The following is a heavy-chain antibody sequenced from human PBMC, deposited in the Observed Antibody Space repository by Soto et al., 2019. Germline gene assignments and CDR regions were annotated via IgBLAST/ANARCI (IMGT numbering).Heavy chain of an antibody. V-gene: IGHV1-69*01. Sequence: QVQLVQSGAEVKKPGSSVKVSCKASGGTFSSYAISWVRQAPGQGLEWMGGIIPIFGTANYAQKFQGRVTITADESTSTAYMELSSLRSEDTAVSYCARGENYYYDSSGYLDYWGQGTLVTVSS. J-gene: IGHJ4*02. CDR2: IIPIFGTA. CDR1: GGTFSSYA. D-gene: IGHD3-22*01. CDR3: ARGENYYYDSSGYLDY.